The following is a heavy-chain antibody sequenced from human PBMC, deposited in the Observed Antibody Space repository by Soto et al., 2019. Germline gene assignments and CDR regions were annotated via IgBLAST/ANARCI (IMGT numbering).Heavy chain of an antibody. CDR1: GFTFSSYS. D-gene: IGHD5-12*01. V-gene: IGHV3-21*01. CDR2: ISSSSSYI. Sequence: EVQLVESGGGLVKPGGSLRLSCAASGFTFSSYSMNWVRQAPGKGLEWVSAISSSSSYIYYADSVKGRFTISRDNAKHSQYLEMNSLRAEDTAVYYCARDKALAGYSGYGKRYYFDYWGQGTLVTVSS. CDR3: ARDKALAGYSGYGKRYYFDY. J-gene: IGHJ4*02.